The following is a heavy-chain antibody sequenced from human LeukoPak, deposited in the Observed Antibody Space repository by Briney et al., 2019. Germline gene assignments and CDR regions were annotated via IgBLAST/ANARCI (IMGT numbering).Heavy chain of an antibody. J-gene: IGHJ4*02. D-gene: IGHD3-22*01. Sequence: GASVKVSCKASGYTFTSYGISWVRQAPGQGLEWMGWISAYNGNTNYAQKPQGRVTMTTDTSTSTDYMELRSLRSDDTAVYYCARIYADDYYDSSGYYLDYWGQGTLVTVSS. CDR2: ISAYNGNT. CDR1: GYTFTSYG. CDR3: ARIYADDYYDSSGYYLDY. V-gene: IGHV1-18*01.